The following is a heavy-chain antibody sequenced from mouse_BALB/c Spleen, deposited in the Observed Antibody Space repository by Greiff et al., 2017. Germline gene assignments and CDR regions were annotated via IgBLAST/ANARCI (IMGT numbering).Heavy chain of an antibody. Sequence: EVKLVESGGGLVKPGGSLKPPCAASGFTFSSYALSWVRQTPEKRLEWVASISSGGSTYYPDSVKGRFTISRDNARNILYLQMSSLRSEDTAMYYCATHYYGSSYWFAYWGQGTLVTVSA. CDR1: GFTFSSYA. J-gene: IGHJ3*01. V-gene: IGHV5-6-5*01. CDR3: ATHYYGSSYWFAY. CDR2: ISSGGST. D-gene: IGHD1-1*01.